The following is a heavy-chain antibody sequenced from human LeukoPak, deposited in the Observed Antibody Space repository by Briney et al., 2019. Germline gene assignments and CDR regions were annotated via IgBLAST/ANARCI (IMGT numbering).Heavy chain of an antibody. V-gene: IGHV3-7*01. D-gene: IGHD2-2*02. Sequence: GGSLRLSCAASGFTFSSYRMSWVRQAPGKGLEWVANIKQDGSEKYYVDSVKGRFTISRDNAKNSLYLQMNSLRAEDTAVYYCARVWYCSSTTCYKAFDIWGQGTMVTVSS. CDR3: ARVWYCSSTTCYKAFDI. CDR1: GFTFSSYR. J-gene: IGHJ3*02. CDR2: IKQDGSEK.